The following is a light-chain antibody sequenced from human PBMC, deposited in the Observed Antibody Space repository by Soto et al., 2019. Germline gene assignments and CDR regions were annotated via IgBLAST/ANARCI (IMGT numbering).Light chain of an antibody. J-gene: IGKJ2*01. CDR1: QSVLYSSNNKNY. V-gene: IGKV4-1*01. Sequence: DIVMTQSPDSLAVSLGERATINCKSSQSVLYSSNNKNYLAWYQQRPGQPPKLLIYWASTRESGVPDRFSGSGSGTDFTLTITSLQAEDVAVYYCQQYESTPPTFGQGTKFAIK. CDR3: QQYESTPPT. CDR2: WAS.